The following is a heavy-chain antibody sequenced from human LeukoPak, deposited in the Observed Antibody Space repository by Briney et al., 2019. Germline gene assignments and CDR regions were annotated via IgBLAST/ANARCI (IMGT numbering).Heavy chain of an antibody. V-gene: IGHV3-21*01. D-gene: IGHD6-13*01. Sequence: GGSLRLSCGASGFTFRSYRMNWVRQAPGKGLEWVSSISSSSSYIYYTESVKGRFTISRDNSKNSLDLQMNSLSAEGTAVYYCARGGAQYSSSWHGDYWGQGTLVTVSS. CDR1: GFTFRSYR. CDR3: ARGGAQYSSSWHGDY. CDR2: ISSSSSYI. J-gene: IGHJ4*02.